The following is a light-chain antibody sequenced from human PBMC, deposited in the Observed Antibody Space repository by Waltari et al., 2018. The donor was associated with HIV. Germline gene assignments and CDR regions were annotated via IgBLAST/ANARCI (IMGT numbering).Light chain of an antibody. CDR3: ATWDDSLNGWV. CDR2: TNN. CDR1: SSLIATST. V-gene: IGLV1-44*01. Sequence: QSVLTQPPSASGTPGQRVTISCSGSSSLIATSTVTWYQQLPGTAPKLLIYTNNPRPSGVPARFSGSKSGTSASLAISGLQSDYDADYYCATWDDSLNGWVFGGVTRLTVL. J-gene: IGLJ3*02.